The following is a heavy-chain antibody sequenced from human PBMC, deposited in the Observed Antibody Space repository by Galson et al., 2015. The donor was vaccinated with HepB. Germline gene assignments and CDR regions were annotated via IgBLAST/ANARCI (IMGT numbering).Heavy chain of an antibody. Sequence: SLRLSCAASGFTFSSHSMNWVRQAPGKGLEWVSYISSGAGTVYFADSVKGRFTMSRDNAKNSLYLQMNSLTDEDTAVYYCARDPPYSYIGFVWSAMYVWGQGTTVTFSS. CDR3: ARDPPYSYIGFVWSAMYV. D-gene: IGHD5-12*01. CDR2: ISSGAGTV. J-gene: IGHJ6*02. V-gene: IGHV3-48*02. CDR1: GFTFSSHS.